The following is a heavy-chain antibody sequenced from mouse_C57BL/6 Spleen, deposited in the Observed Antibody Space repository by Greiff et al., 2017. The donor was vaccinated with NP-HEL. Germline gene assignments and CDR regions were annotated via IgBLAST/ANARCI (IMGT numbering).Heavy chain of an antibody. CDR3: ARGALTGTLAWFAY. CDR1: GYTFTSYW. Sequence: QVQLQQPGAELVKPGASVKLSCKASGYTFTSYWMHWVKQRPGQGLEWIGMIHPNSGSTNYNEKFKSKATLTVDKSSSTAYMQLSSLTSEDSAVYYCARGALTGTLAWFAYWGQGTLVTVSA. CDR2: IHPNSGST. J-gene: IGHJ3*01. D-gene: IGHD4-1*01. V-gene: IGHV1-64*01.